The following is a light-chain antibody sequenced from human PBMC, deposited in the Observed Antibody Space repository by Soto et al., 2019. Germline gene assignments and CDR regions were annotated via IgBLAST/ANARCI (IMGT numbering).Light chain of an antibody. CDR3: SSYTSSYTWV. CDR1: SNDFGGYNY. J-gene: IGLJ3*02. V-gene: IGLV2-14*03. CDR2: GVI. Sequence: QSALTQPASVSGSPGQSITISCTGTSNDFGGYNYVSWYQQHPGKAPKLLIYGVIDRPSGVSNRFSGSKSGNAASLTISGLQAEDEGDYYCSSYTSSYTWVFGGGTKVTVL.